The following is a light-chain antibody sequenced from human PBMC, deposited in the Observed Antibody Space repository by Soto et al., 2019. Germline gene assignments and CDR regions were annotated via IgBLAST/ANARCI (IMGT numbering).Light chain of an antibody. CDR3: QQYGSSPPT. CDR1: QSVSSNY. Sequence: EIVLTQSPGTLSLSPGERATLSCRASQSVSSNYLAWYQRKPGQAHRLLIYGASIRAIDIPNRFSGSGSGTDFTLTITRLEPEDFAVYYCQQYGSSPPTFGQGTKVE. V-gene: IGKV3-20*01. J-gene: IGKJ1*01. CDR2: GAS.